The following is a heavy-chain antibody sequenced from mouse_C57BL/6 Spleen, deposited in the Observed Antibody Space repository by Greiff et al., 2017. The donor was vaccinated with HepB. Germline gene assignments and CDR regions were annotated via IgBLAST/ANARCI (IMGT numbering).Heavy chain of an antibody. J-gene: IGHJ4*01. V-gene: IGHV1-39*01. CDR3: ARADSGNYLYYYAMDY. CDR2: INPNYGTT. Sequence: EVQLQESGPELVKPGASVKISCKASGYSFTDYNMNWVKQSNGKSLEWIGVINPNYGTTSYNQKYKGKATLTVDQSSSTAYMQLNSLTSEDSAVYYCARADSGNYLYYYAMDYWGQGTSVTVSS. CDR1: GYSFTDYN. D-gene: IGHD2-1*01.